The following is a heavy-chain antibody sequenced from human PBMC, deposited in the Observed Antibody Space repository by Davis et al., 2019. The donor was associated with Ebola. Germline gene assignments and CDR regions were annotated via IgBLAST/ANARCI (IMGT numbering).Heavy chain of an antibody. CDR1: GFTFSSYS. J-gene: IGHJ1*01. D-gene: IGHD6-19*01. Sequence: PGGSLRLSCAASGFTFSSYSMNWVRQAPGKGLEWVSSISSSSSYIYYADSVKGRFTISRDNAKNSLYLQMNSLRAEDTAVYYCARGYSSGWHGYFQHWGQGTLVTVSS. CDR2: ISSSSSYI. V-gene: IGHV3-21*01. CDR3: ARGYSSGWHGYFQH.